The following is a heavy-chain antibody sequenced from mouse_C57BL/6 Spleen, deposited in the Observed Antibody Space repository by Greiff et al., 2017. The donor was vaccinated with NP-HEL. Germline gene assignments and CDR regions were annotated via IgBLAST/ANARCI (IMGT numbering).Heavy chain of an antibody. CDR1: GFTFSDYG. Sequence: DVHLVESGGGLVKPGGSLKLSCAASGFTFSDYGMHWVRQAPEKGLEWVAYISSGSSTIYYADTVKGRFTISRDNAKNTLFLQMTSLRSEDTAMYYCAKLYMDYWGQGTSVTVSS. V-gene: IGHV5-17*01. D-gene: IGHD2-12*01. CDR3: AKLYMDY. J-gene: IGHJ4*01. CDR2: ISSGSSTI.